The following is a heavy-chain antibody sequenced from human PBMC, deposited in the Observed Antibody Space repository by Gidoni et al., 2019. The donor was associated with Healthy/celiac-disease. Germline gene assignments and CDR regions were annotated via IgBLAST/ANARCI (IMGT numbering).Heavy chain of an antibody. D-gene: IGHD3-22*01. Sequence: QVQLVQSGAEVKKPGSSVKVSCKASGGTFSSYAISWVRQAPGQGLEWMGGIIPIFGTANYAQKFQGRVTITADESTSTAYMELSSLRSEDTAVYYCARGTYYYDSSGYYYALYYYDMDVWGQGTTVTVSS. CDR2: IIPIFGTA. J-gene: IGHJ6*02. CDR3: ARGTYYYDSSGYYYALYYYDMDV. CDR1: GGTFSSYA. V-gene: IGHV1-69*01.